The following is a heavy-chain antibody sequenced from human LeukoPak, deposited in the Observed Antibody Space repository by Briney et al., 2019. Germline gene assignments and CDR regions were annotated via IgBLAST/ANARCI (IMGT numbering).Heavy chain of an antibody. J-gene: IGHJ4*02. V-gene: IGHV3-21*01. CDR2: ISSSSSYI. Sequence: GGSLRLSCAASGFTFSSYSMNWVRQAPGKGLEWVSSISSSSSYIYYADSVKGRFTISRDNAKSSLYLQMNSLRAEDTAVYYCARGTMIVAKFFDYWGQGTLVTVSS. CDR3: ARGTMIVAKFFDY. D-gene: IGHD3-22*01. CDR1: GFTFSSYS.